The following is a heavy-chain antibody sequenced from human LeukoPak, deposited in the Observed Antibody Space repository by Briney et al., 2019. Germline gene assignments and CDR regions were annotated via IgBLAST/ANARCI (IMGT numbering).Heavy chain of an antibody. Sequence: PGGSLRLSCAASGLSFSSYTMTWVRQAPGKGLEWVSSISSSSTYIYYAESVKGRFTISRDNAKNSLYLQMNSLRAEDTAVYYCARDLEFDYWGQGTLVTVSS. V-gene: IGHV3-21*01. CDR3: ARDLEFDY. CDR1: GLSFSSYT. CDR2: ISSSSTYI. D-gene: IGHD3-3*01. J-gene: IGHJ4*02.